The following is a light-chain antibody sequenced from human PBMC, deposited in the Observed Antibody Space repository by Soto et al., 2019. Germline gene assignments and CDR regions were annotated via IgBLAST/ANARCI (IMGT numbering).Light chain of an antibody. CDR1: QAIGNY. J-gene: IGKJ5*01. Sequence: DIQVTQSPSTLSGSVGDRVTITCRASQAIGNYLNWYQQKPGKAPNLLIFGATTLQSGVPSRFSGSGYGTNFTLIISVLQPEDFAIYYCQQCHATPLTFGQGTRLEIK. CDR3: QQCHATPLT. CDR2: GAT. V-gene: IGKV1-39*01.